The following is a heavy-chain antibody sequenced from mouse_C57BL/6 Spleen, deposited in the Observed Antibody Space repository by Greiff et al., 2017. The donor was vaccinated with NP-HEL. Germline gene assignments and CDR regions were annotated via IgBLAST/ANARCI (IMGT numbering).Heavy chain of an antibody. V-gene: IGHV1-63*01. J-gene: IGHJ4*01. CDR2: IYPGGGYT. D-gene: IGHD2-4*01. CDR1: GYTFTNYW. CDR3: ARYPYYDYDEGYAMDY. Sequence: QVQLKQSGAELVRPGTSVKMSCKASGYTFTNYWIGWAKQRPGHGLEWIGDIYPGGGYTNYNEKFKGKATLTADKSSSTAYMQFSSLTSEDSAIYYCARYPYYDYDEGYAMDYWGQGTSVTVSS.